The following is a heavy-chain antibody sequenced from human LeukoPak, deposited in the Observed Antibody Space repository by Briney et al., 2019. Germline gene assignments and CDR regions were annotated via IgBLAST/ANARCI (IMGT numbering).Heavy chain of an antibody. D-gene: IGHD3-3*01. CDR2: IYTSGRT. CDR1: GGSISSGSYS. J-gene: IGHJ6*03. CDR3: ARDTSPDFYYYYYMDV. Sequence: PSQTLSLTCTVSGGSISSGSYSWTWIRQPAGKGLEYIGRIYTSGRTNYNPSLKSRVTISVDTSKNQFSLKLSSVTAADTAVYYCARDTSPDFYYYYYMDVWGKGTTVTISS. V-gene: IGHV4-61*02.